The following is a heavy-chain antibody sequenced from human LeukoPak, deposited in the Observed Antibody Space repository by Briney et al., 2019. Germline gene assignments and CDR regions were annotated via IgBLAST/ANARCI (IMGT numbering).Heavy chain of an antibody. CDR2: MYISGST. J-gene: IGHJ4*02. V-gene: IGHV4-4*07. D-gene: IGHD1-26*01. CDR1: GVSITNYY. Sequence: SETLSLTCTVSGVSITNYYWAWIRQPAGKGLEWIGRMYISGSTNYNPSLKSRVSISIDKTKNQFSLKLRSVTAADTATYYCARDYLVGAPLDSWGQGTLVTVSS. CDR3: ARDYLVGAPLDS.